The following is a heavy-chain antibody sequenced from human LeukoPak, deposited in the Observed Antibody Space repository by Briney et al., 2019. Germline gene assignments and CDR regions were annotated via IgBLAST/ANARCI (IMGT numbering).Heavy chain of an antibody. V-gene: IGHV4-34*01. CDR1: GGSFSGYY. J-gene: IGHJ5*02. Sequence: SETLSLTCAVYGGSFSGYYWSWIRQPPGKGLEWIGEINHSGSTNYNPSLKSRVTISVDTTKNQFSLKLSSVTAADTAVYYCARGFLRRWFDPWGQGTLVTVSS. D-gene: IGHD2/OR15-2a*01. CDR3: ARGFLRRWFDP. CDR2: INHSGST.